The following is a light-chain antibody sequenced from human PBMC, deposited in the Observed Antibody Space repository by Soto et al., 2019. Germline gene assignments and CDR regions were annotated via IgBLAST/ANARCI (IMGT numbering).Light chain of an antibody. CDR1: QSLLHNNGYNY. CDR3: MQALQTPRT. V-gene: IGKV2-28*01. CDR2: LGS. Sequence: DLVMTQSPLSLPVTPGEPASISCRSSQSLLHNNGYNYLDWYLQRPGQAPQLLIYLGSDRASGVPDRFSGSGSGTDFTLKISRVEADDVGVYYCMQALQTPRTFGQGTKVEIK. J-gene: IGKJ1*01.